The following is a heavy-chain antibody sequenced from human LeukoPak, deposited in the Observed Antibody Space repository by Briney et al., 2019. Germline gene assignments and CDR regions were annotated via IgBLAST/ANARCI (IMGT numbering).Heavy chain of an antibody. D-gene: IGHD3-10*01. J-gene: IGHJ6*03. CDR1: GGSISNYY. V-gene: IGHV4-34*01. CDR3: ARLLHYYYYYYMDV. CDR2: INHSGST. Sequence: SETLSLTCTVSGGSISNYYWSWIRQPPGKGLEWIGEINHSGSTNYNPSLKSRVTISVDTSKNQFSLKLSSVTAADTAVYYCARLLHYYYYYYMDVWGKGTTVTISS.